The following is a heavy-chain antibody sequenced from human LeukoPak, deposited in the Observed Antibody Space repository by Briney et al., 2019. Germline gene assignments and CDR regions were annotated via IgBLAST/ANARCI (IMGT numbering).Heavy chain of an antibody. V-gene: IGHV1-69*04. CDR3: ARDHGDRYYDYYYMDV. D-gene: IGHD4-17*01. J-gene: IGHJ6*03. Sequence: SVEVSCKASGGTFSSYTISWVRQAPGQGLEWIGRIIPILGIANYAQKFQGRVTITADKSTSTAYMELSSLRSEDTAVYYCARDHGDRYYDYYYMDVWGKGTTVTVSS. CDR2: IIPILGIA. CDR1: GGTFSSYT.